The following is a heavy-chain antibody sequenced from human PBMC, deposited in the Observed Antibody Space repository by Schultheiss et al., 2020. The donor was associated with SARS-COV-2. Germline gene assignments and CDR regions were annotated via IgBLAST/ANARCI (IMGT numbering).Heavy chain of an antibody. CDR1: GGSISSSSYY. V-gene: IGHV4-61*05. D-gene: IGHD5-18*01. J-gene: IGHJ3*02. Sequence: SETLSLTCTVSGGSISSSSYYWGWIRQPPGKGLEWIGYIYYSGSTNYNPSLKSRVTMSVDTSKNQFSLKLSSVTAADTAVYYCARDKIGYSYAFDIWGQGTMVTVSS. CDR2: IYYSGST. CDR3: ARDKIGYSYAFDI.